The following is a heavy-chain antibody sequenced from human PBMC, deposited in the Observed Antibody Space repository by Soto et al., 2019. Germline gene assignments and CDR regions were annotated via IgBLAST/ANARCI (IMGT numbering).Heavy chain of an antibody. CDR1: GYTFPSYV. V-gene: IGHV1-18*01. Sequence: ASVKVSCKASGYTFPSYVITWVRQAPGQGLEWMGWISAYNGNTNYAQKLQGRVTMTTDTSTSTAYMELRSLRSDDTAVYYCARDSGSYSGNWFDPWGQGTLVTVSS. D-gene: IGHD1-26*01. CDR3: ARDSGSYSGNWFDP. CDR2: ISAYNGNT. J-gene: IGHJ5*02.